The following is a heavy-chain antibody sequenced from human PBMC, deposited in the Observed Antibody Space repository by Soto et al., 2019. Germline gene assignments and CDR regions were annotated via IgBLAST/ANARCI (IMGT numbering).Heavy chain of an antibody. CDR1: GYTFTGYY. V-gene: IGHV1-2*04. CDR2: INPNSGGT. CDR3: ARDLDGTGNDAFDI. J-gene: IGHJ3*02. Sequence: ASVKVSCKASGYTFTGYYMHWVRQAPGQGLEWMGWINPNSGGTNYAQKFQGWVTMTRDTSISTAYMELSRLRSDDTAVYYCARDLDGTGNDAFDIWGQGTMVTVSS. D-gene: IGHD1-1*01.